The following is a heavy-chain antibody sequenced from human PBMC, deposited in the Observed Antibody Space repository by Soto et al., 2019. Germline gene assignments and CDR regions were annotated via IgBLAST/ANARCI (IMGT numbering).Heavy chain of an antibody. Sequence: QVQLQESGPGLVKPSQTLSLTCTVSGGSISSGGYYWSWIRQHPGKGLEWIGYIYYTGSTYYNPSLKGRVTRSVDTAKNQFSLKLSSVTAADTAVYYCATVEDCGGDCPIEAFEIWGQGTMVTVSS. CDR3: ATVEDCGGDCPIEAFEI. CDR1: GGSISSGGYY. D-gene: IGHD2-21*02. V-gene: IGHV4-31*03. J-gene: IGHJ3*02. CDR2: IYYTGST.